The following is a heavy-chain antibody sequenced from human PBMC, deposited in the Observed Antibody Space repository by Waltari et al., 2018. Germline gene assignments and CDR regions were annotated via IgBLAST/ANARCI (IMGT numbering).Heavy chain of an antibody. V-gene: IGHV3-30-3*01. D-gene: IGHD6-13*01. CDR3: ARMISGSWYSLGWFDP. J-gene: IGHJ5*02. Sequence: QVQLVESGGGVVQPGRSLRLSCAASGFTFSSYAMHWVRQAPGKGLEWVAVISYDGSNKYYADSVKGRFTISRDNSKNTLYLQMSSLRAEDTAVYYCARMISGSWYSLGWFDPWGQGTLVTVSS. CDR2: ISYDGSNK. CDR1: GFTFSSYA.